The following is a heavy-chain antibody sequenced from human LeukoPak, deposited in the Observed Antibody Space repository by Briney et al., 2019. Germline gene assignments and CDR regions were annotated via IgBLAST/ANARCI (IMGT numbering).Heavy chain of an antibody. J-gene: IGHJ4*02. CDR3: ARVDVAGTGNLNY. CDR2: ISVDNGNT. V-gene: IGHV1-18*01. Sequence: GASVKVSCKAPGYTFTSYGITWVRQAPGQGLEWMGWISVDNGNTNYAQKLQGRVTMTTDTSTSTAYMEPRSLRSDDTAVYYCARVDVAGTGNLNYWGQGTLVTVSS. CDR1: GYTFTSYG. D-gene: IGHD1-1*01.